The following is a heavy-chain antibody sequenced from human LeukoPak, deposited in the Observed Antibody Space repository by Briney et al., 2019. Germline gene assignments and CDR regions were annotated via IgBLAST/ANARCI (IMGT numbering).Heavy chain of an antibody. CDR2: IWYDGTSK. D-gene: IGHD6-13*01. V-gene: IGHV3-33*01. J-gene: IGHJ4*02. CDR1: GFSLSAYG. CDR3: ARSQSSSLIDY. Sequence: PGGSLRLSCEASGFSLSAYGVHWVRQAPGKGLEWVAVIWYDGTSKDYADSVKGRFTFSRDNSKNTLYLQMNSLTVEDTAVYYCARSQSSSLIDYWGQGTLVTVSS.